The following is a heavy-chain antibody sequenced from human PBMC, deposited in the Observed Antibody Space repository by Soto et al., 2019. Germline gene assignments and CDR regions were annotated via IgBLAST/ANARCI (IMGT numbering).Heavy chain of an antibody. J-gene: IGHJ5*02. CDR3: AMITMIHSFDP. V-gene: IGHV1-69*01. Sequence: QVQLVQSGAEVKKPGSSVKVSCEASGGTFRSNGISWVRQAPGQGLEWLGGIIPIVHTASYAQTFRGRVTITADESTTTAYMELSSLRSEDTAVYYCAMITMIHSFDPWGQGTLVTVSS. CDR1: GGTFRSNG. D-gene: IGHD3-22*01. CDR2: IIPIVHTA.